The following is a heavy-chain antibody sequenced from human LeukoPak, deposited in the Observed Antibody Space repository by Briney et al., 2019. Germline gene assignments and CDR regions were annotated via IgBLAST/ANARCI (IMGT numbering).Heavy chain of an antibody. V-gene: IGHV4-4*02. Sequence: SGTLSLTCAVSGGSISSSKWWSWVRQPPGKGLEWIGEIHHSGSTNYNPSLKSRVTISVDKSKNQFSLKLSSVTAADTAVYYCARAPMVRGVITPYYFDYWGQGTLVTVSS. D-gene: IGHD3-10*01. CDR2: IHHSGST. CDR3: ARAPMVRGVITPYYFDY. J-gene: IGHJ4*02. CDR1: GGSISSSKW.